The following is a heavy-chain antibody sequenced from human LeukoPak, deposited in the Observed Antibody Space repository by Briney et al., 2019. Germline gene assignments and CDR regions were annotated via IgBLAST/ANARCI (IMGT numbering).Heavy chain of an antibody. J-gene: IGHJ4*02. Sequence: GGSLRLSCAASGFIVSSNYMSWVRQAPGKGLEWVSVISSGGNTYYADSVKGRFTISRDISKNTLYLQMNGLRAEDTAVYYCARGAWWFDYWGQGTLVTVSS. CDR3: ARGAWWFDY. CDR1: GFIVSSNY. V-gene: IGHV3-53*01. CDR2: ISSGGNT. D-gene: IGHD2-8*02.